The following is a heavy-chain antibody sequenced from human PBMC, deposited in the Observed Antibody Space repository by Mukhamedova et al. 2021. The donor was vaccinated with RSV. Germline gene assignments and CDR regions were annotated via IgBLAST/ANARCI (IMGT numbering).Heavy chain of an antibody. V-gene: IGHV4-61*02. CDR2: IYTSGST. D-gene: IGHD1/OR15-1a*01. J-gene: IGHJ6*02. CDR3: VRENWNSYYYYYYGMDV. CDR1: GSYD. Sequence: GSYDWSWIRQPAGKGLEWIGRIYTSGSTNYNPSLKSRVTISVDTSKNQFSLKLSSVTAADTAVYYCVRENWNSYYYYYYGMDVWG.